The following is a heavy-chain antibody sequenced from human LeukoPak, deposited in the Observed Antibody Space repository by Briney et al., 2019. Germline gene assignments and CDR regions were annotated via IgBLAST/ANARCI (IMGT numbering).Heavy chain of an antibody. Sequence: SETLSLTCAVYGGSFSGYYWDWIRQPPGRGLEWIGEINHGGSTNYNPSLKSRLTISVDPSKYQFSLRLTSVTAADTAVYYCPRGRNYYDNSAYYSLIFDSWGQGTLVTVSS. J-gene: IGHJ4*02. CDR3: PRGRNYYDNSAYYSLIFDS. D-gene: IGHD3-22*01. V-gene: IGHV4-34*01. CDR1: GGSFSGYY. CDR2: INHGGST.